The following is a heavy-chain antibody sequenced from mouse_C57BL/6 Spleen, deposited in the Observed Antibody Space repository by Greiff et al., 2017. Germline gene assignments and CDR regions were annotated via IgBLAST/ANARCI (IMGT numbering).Heavy chain of an antibody. V-gene: IGHV1-75*01. Sequence: VKLLESGPELVKPGASVKISCKASGYTFTDYYINWVKQRPGQGLEWIGWIFPGSGSTYYNEKFKGKATLTVDKSSSTAYMLLSSLTSEDSAVYFCSRSGMVTTNYFDYWGQGTTLTVSS. D-gene: IGHD2-2*01. CDR1: GYTFTDYY. CDR3: SRSGMVTTNYFDY. CDR2: IFPGSGST. J-gene: IGHJ2*01.